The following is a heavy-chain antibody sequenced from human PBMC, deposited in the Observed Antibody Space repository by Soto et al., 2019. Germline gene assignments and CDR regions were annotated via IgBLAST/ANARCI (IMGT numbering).Heavy chain of an antibody. CDR2: ISYDGSNK. J-gene: IGHJ3*02. CDR3: AREYYDYGWGSYPPRRDAFDI. CDR1: GFTFSSYA. D-gene: IGHD3-16*02. Sequence: QVQLVESGGGVVQPGRSLRLSCAASGFTFSSYAMHWVRQAPGKGLEWVAVISYDGSNKYYADSVKGRFTISRDNSKNTLYLQMNSLRAEDTAVYYCAREYYDYGWGSYPPRRDAFDIWGQGTMVTVSS. V-gene: IGHV3-30-3*01.